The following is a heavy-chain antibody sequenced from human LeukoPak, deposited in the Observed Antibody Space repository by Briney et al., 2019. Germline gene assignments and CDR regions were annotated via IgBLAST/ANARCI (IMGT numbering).Heavy chain of an antibody. V-gene: IGHV1-3*01. Sequence: ASVKVSCKASGYTFTSYAMHWVRQAPGQRLEWMGWINAGNGNTKYSQKFQGRVTITRDTSASTAYMELSSLRSEDTAVYYCARVGGSYDILTGYYPEDYFDCWGQGTLVTVSS. D-gene: IGHD3-9*01. CDR2: INAGNGNT. J-gene: IGHJ4*02. CDR1: GYTFTSYA. CDR3: ARVGGSYDILTGYYPEDYFDC.